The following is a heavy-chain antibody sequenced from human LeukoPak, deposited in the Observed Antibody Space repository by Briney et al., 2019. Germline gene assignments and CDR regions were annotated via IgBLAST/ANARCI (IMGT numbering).Heavy chain of an antibody. CDR2: IRSKTSDKTT. Sequence: PRGSLRLSSTGSRFTFGDYAMNWDRQVPGKGLEWIGFIRSKTSDKTTEYAASVKYRFTISRDDSKNIAYLQINSLRVEDTAVYYCSRSGSGDCYFCRPGQDWGQGTLITVSS. CDR3: SRSGSGDCYFCRPGQD. CDR1: RFTFGDYA. V-gene: IGHV3-49*04. J-gene: IGHJ4*02. D-gene: IGHD2-21*02.